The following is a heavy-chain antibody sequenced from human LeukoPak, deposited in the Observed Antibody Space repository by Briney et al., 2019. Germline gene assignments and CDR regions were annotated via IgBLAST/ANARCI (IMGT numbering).Heavy chain of an antibody. J-gene: IGHJ5*02. V-gene: IGHV3-7*01. D-gene: IGHD6-13*01. CDR1: GFTFSSYW. CDR3: ARDSAAAARTRGFDP. Sequence: GGSLRLSCAASGFTFSSYWMSWVRQAPGKGLEWVANIKQDGSEKYYVDSVKGRFTISRDNAKNSLYLQMNSLRAGDTAVYYCARDSAAAARTRGFDPWGQGTLVTVSS. CDR2: IKQDGSEK.